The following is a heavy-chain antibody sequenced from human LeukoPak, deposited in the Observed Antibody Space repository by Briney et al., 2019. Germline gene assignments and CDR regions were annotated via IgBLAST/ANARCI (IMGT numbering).Heavy chain of an antibody. V-gene: IGHV1-69*06. CDR3: AREGEWLPWFDP. Sequence: ASVKVSCKASGGTFSSYAISWVRQAPGQGLEWMGGIFTIFGTAHYAQKFQGRVTITADKSTSTAYMELSSLRSEDTAVYYCAREGEWLPWFDPWGQGTLVTVSS. CDR1: GGTFSSYA. CDR2: IFTIFGTA. D-gene: IGHD3-16*01. J-gene: IGHJ5*02.